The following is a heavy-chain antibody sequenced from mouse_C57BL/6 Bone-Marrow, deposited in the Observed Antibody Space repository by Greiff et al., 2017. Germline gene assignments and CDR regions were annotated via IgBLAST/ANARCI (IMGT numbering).Heavy chain of an antibody. CDR2: IDPENGDT. J-gene: IGHJ2*01. CDR1: GFNIKDDY. CDR3: TTGGYYGYDGY. V-gene: IGHV14-4*01. Sequence: EVHLVESGAELVRPGASVKLSCTASGFNIKDDYMHWVKQRPEQGLEWIGWIDPENGDTEYASKFQGKATITADTSSNTAYLQLSSLTSEDTAVYYCTTGGYYGYDGYWGQGTTLTVSS. D-gene: IGHD2-2*01.